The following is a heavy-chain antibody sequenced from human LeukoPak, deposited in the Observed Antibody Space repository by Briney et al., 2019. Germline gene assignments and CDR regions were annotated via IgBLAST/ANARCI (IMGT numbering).Heavy chain of an antibody. CDR1: GGSISSGGYS. CDR3: ARDGMTTGREDY. D-gene: IGHD4-17*01. Sequence: PSQTLSLTCAVSGGSISSGGYSWSWIRQPPGKGLEWIGYIYHSGSTYYNPSLKSRVTISVDRSKNQFSLKLSSVTAADTAVYYCARDGMTTGREDYWGQGTLVTVSS. V-gene: IGHV4-30-2*01. J-gene: IGHJ4*02. CDR2: IYHSGST.